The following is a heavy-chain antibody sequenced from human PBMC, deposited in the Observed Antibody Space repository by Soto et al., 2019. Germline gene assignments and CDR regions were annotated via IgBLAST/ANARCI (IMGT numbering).Heavy chain of an antibody. V-gene: IGHV4-39*02. Sequence: SETLSLTCSVSGGSISTSRSYWAWIRQPPGKGLEWLANIFYSGSTFYNPSLASRVTVSVDTSKNQFSLKLSSVTAADTAVYYCARDWGVIAAAGTELDYYYGMDVWGQGTTVTVSS. J-gene: IGHJ6*02. CDR3: ARDWGVIAAAGTELDYYYGMDV. CDR2: IFYSGST. D-gene: IGHD6-13*01. CDR1: GGSISTSRSY.